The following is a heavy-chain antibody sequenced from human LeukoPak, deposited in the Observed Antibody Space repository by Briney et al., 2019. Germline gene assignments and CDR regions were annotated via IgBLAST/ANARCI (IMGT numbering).Heavy chain of an antibody. CDR1: GFIFSSHV. D-gene: IGHD5-18*01. CDR3: ARSEIYNYGYNPNTKFDY. CDR2: FSGGAGST. J-gene: IGHJ4*02. V-gene: IGHV3-23*01. Sequence: GGSLRLSCAASGFIFSSHVMSWVRQAPGEGLEWVSGFSGGAGSTYYADSVRGRFTISGDNSKKLLYLQMDSLRAEDTAVYYCARSEIYNYGYNPNTKFDYWGQGTLVTVSS.